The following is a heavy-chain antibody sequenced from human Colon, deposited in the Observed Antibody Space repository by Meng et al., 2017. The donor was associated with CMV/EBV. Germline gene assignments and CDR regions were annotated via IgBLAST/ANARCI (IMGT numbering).Heavy chain of an antibody. V-gene: IGHV3-23*05. Sequence: GESLKISCSVSGLTFSAYSFSWVRQAPGQGLQWVSTIDGSNTYYSDSVKGRFTISRDNSKNTLYLQMKSLRADDTAVYYCAKMIFDIVPTKILGYFDYWGQGTLVTVSS. D-gene: IGHD5-12*01. J-gene: IGHJ4*02. CDR2: IDGSNT. CDR3: AKMIFDIVPTKILGYFDY. CDR1: GLTFSAYS.